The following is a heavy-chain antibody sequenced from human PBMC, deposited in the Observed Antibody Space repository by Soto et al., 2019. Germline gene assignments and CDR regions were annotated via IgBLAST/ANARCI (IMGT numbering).Heavy chain of an antibody. CDR2: IIPIYGTA. Sequence: GASVKVSCKASGGTFSSYAMSWVRQAPGQGLEWMGWIIPIYGTANYAQKFQGRVTMTTDKSTSTAYMELRRLRSDDTAVYYCARGSYYFDYWGQGTLVTVSS. D-gene: IGHD6-13*01. V-gene: IGHV1-69*05. CDR1: GGTFSSYA. CDR3: ARGSYYFDY. J-gene: IGHJ4*02.